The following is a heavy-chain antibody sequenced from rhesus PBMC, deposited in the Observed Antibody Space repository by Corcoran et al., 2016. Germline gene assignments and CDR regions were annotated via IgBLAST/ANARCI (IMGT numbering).Heavy chain of an antibody. Sequence: EVQLVESGGGLVQPGGSLRLSCAAPGFTSGNSDLIWIRQAPGKGLEWVSYISSGGSIYYSDSVKGRLTMSRDNAKNTLYLQMSSVRVEDTAVYYCAKDSTRMITVTIYDAFDCWGQGRRVTVSS. CDR1: GFTSGNSD. J-gene: IGHJ3*01. CDR2: ISSGGSI. D-gene: IGHD3-9*01. CDR3: AKDSTRMITVTIYDAFDC. V-gene: IGHV3S43*01.